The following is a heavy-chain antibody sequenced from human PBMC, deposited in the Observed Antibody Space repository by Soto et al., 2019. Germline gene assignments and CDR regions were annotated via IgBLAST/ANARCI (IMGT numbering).Heavy chain of an antibody. Sequence: RSLNCAVYGGSFSGYYWSWIRQPPGKGLEWIGEINHSGSTNYNPSLKSRVTISVDTSKNQFSLKLSSVTAADTAVYYCARGDCSGGSCRKDAFDIWGQGTMVTVSS. CDR2: INHSGST. D-gene: IGHD2-15*01. CDR3: ARGDCSGGSCRKDAFDI. J-gene: IGHJ3*02. CDR1: GGSFSGYY. V-gene: IGHV4-34*01.